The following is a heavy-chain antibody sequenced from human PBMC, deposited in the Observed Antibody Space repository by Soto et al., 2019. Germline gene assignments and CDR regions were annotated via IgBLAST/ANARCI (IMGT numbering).Heavy chain of an antibody. CDR1: GFTVSSYY. V-gene: IGHV3-66*01. CDR2: IYSAGSA. Sequence: HPGGSLRLSCAASGFTVSSYYMSWVRQAPGKGLEWVSVIYSAGSADFADSVKGRFTISRDNSKNTLYLQMSSLRAEDTAVYYCARDVAGGSRLGELSEYFDYWGQGSQVTVSS. D-gene: IGHD3-16*02. CDR3: ARDVAGGSRLGELSEYFDY. J-gene: IGHJ4*02.